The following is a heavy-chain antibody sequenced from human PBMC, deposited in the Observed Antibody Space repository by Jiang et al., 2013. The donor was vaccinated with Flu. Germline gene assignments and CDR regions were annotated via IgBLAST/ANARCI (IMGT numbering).Heavy chain of an antibody. J-gene: IGHJ4*02. Sequence: SGAEVKKPGASLTVSCKASGYIFTDYGISWVRQAPGQGLEWMGWISPYNDHTDFAHTLQGRVILTTDTATNTAYMELRNLTSDDTAVYYCARRRYYFQGEDNWGQGTLVTVSS. CDR3: ARRRYYFQGEDN. CDR2: ISPYNDHT. V-gene: IGHV1-18*01. CDR1: GYIFTDYG. D-gene: IGHD3-22*01.